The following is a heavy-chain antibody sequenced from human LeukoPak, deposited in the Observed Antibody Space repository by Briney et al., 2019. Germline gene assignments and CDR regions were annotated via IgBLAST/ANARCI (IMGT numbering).Heavy chain of an antibody. D-gene: IGHD3-16*01. J-gene: IGHJ6*03. CDR3: AKAFGYYYYYMDV. Sequence: GGSLRLSCAASGFTFSSYGMSWVRQAPGKGLEWVSAISGSGGSTYYADSAKGRFTISRDNSKNTLYLQMNSLRAEDTAVYYCAKAFGYYYYYMDVWGKGTTVTISS. CDR1: GFTFSSYG. CDR2: ISGSGGST. V-gene: IGHV3-23*01.